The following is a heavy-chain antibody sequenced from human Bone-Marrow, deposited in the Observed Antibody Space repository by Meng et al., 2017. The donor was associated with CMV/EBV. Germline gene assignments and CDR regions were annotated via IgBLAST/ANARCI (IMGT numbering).Heavy chain of an antibody. CDR3: ARVVARSKPYSTPVDY. V-gene: IGHV3-30-3*01. CDR1: GFTFSSYA. J-gene: IGHJ4*02. Sequence: SGFTFSSYAMHWVRQAPGKGLEWVAVISYDGSNKYYADSVKGRFTISRDNSKNTLYLQMNSLRAEDTAVYYCARVVARSKPYSTPVDYWGQGTLVTVSS. D-gene: IGHD4-11*01. CDR2: ISYDGSNK.